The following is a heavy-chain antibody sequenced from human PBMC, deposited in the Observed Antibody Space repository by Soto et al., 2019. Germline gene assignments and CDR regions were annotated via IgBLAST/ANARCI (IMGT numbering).Heavy chain of an antibody. CDR2: IIPIFGTA. D-gene: IGHD5-12*01. Sequence: QVQLVQSGAEVKKPGSSVKVSCTASGGTFSSYAISWVRQAPGQGLEWMGGIIPIFGTANYAQKFQGRVTITADESTSTAYMELSSLRSEDTAVYYCARGRVEVATIRGGGWYFDLWGRGTLVTVSS. J-gene: IGHJ2*01. CDR1: GGTFSSYA. CDR3: ARGRVEVATIRGGGWYFDL. V-gene: IGHV1-69*01.